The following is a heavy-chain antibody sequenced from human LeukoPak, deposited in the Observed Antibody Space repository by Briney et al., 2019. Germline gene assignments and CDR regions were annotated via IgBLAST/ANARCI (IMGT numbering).Heavy chain of an antibody. D-gene: IGHD2-15*01. V-gene: IGHV3-20*01. CDR1: GFTFDDYG. J-gene: IGHJ4*02. CDR2: INWNGGST. CDR3: ARGASGGSYTLFDY. Sequence: GGSLRLSCSASGFTFDDYGMSLVRQAPGKGVEWVCGINWNGGSTGYADPVKGRFTISRDNAKNSLYLQMNSRRAEDTALYHCARGASGGSYTLFDYWAQGTLVSVSS.